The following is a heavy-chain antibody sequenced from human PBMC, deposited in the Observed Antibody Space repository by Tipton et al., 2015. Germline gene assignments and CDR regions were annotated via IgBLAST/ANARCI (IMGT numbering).Heavy chain of an antibody. CDR1: GFTFSDYY. CDR3: ARSDSSGYYYEYFDY. D-gene: IGHD3-22*01. CDR2: ISSSSTYT. Sequence: SLRLSCAASGFTFSDYYMSWIRQAPGKGLEWVSYISSSSTYTNYADSVKGRFNISRDNAKNSLYLQMNSLRAEDTAVYYCARSDSSGYYYEYFDYWGQGTLVTVSS. J-gene: IGHJ4*02. V-gene: IGHV3-11*06.